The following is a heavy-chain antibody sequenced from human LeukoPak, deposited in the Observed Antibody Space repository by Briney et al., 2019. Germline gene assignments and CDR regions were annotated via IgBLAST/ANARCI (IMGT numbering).Heavy chain of an antibody. D-gene: IGHD1-26*01. Sequence: PGGSLRLSCAASGFTFSDYYMSWIRQSPGKGLEWISYISGSSSYTNYADSVKARFTISRDNSKVTLYLQMTSLRPEDTAIYYCVKDPSGNYFYFDYWGQGTLVTVSS. CDR3: VKDPSGNYFYFDY. V-gene: IGHV3-11*06. J-gene: IGHJ4*02. CDR1: GFTFSDYY. CDR2: ISGSSSYT.